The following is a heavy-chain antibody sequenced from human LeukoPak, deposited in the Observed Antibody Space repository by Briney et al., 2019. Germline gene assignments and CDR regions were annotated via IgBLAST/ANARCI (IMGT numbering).Heavy chain of an antibody. CDR3: ARGRGPYGWFDP. J-gene: IGHJ5*02. CDR2: INSDGSSI. V-gene: IGHV3-74*01. Sequence: QAGGSLRLSCAASGFTSSSYWMHWVRQAPGKGLVWVSRINSDGSSINYADSVKGRFTISRDNAKNTLYLQMNSLRAEDAAVYYCARGRGPYGWFDPWGQGTLVTVSP. CDR1: GFTSSSYW. D-gene: IGHD3-10*01.